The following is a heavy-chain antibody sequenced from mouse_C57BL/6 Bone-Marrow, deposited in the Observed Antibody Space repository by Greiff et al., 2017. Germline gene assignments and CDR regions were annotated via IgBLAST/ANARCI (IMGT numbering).Heavy chain of an antibody. CDR2: ISNGGGST. Sequence: EVKLVESGGGLVQPGGSLKLSCAASGFTFSDYYMYWVRQTPEKRLEWVAYISNGGGSTYYPDTVKGRFTISRDNAKNTLYLQMSRLKSDDTAIYYCARHVVYYPFYAMDYWGQGTSVTVSS. CDR3: ARHVVYYPFYAMDY. J-gene: IGHJ4*01. CDR1: GFTFSDYY. V-gene: IGHV5-12*01. D-gene: IGHD1-1*01.